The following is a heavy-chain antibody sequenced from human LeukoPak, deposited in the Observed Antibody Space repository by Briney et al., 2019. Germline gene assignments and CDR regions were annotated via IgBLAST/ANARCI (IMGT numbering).Heavy chain of an antibody. V-gene: IGHV3-21*01. Sequence: GGSLRLSCAASGFTFSSYSMNWVRQAPGKGLEWVSSISSSSSYIYYADSVKGRFTISRDNAKNSLYLQMNSLRAEDTAVYYCARDLLELGYYYYYGMDAWGQGTTVTVSS. CDR3: ARDLLELGYYYYYGMDA. CDR1: GFTFSSYS. J-gene: IGHJ6*02. D-gene: IGHD3-10*01. CDR2: ISSSSSYI.